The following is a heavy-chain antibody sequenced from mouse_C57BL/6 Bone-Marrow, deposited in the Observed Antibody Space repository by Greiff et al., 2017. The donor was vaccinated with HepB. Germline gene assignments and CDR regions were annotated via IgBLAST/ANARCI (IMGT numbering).Heavy chain of an antibody. D-gene: IGHD1-1*01. V-gene: IGHV1-19*01. J-gene: IGHJ2*01. Sequence: EVQLQQSGPVLVKPGASVKMSCKASGYTFTDYYMNWVKQSHGKSLEWIGVINPYNGGTSYNQKFKGKATLTVDQSSSTAYMELNSLTSEDSAVYYCARGRGSSFDYWGQGTTLTVSS. CDR1: GYTFTDYY. CDR2: INPYNGGT. CDR3: ARGRGSSFDY.